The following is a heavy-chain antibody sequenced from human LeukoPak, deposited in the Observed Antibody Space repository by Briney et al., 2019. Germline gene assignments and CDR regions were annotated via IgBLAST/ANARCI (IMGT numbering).Heavy chain of an antibody. CDR3: TRDQTPYY. CDR2: IRSKVYGGTP. J-gene: IGHJ4*02. Sequence: GGSLRLSCTASGFTFGDYAMTWVRQAPGKGLEWVGFIRSKVYGGTPEYAASVKGRFTISRDDSKGIAYLQVNSLKTEDTAMYYCTRDQTPYYWGQGTLVTVSS. CDR1: GFTFGDYA. V-gene: IGHV3-49*04.